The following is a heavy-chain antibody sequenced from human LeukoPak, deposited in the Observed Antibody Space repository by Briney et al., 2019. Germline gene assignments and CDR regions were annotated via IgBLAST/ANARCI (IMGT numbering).Heavy chain of an antibody. Sequence: GGSLRLSCAASGFTVSSNYMSWVRQAPGKGLEWVSVIYSGGSTYYADSVKGRFTISRHNPKNTLYLQMNSLRAEDTAVYYCARANIWFGELSLDYWGQGTLVTVSS. V-gene: IGHV3-53*04. CDR2: IYSGGST. D-gene: IGHD3-10*01. CDR1: GFTVSSNY. CDR3: ARANIWFGELSLDY. J-gene: IGHJ4*02.